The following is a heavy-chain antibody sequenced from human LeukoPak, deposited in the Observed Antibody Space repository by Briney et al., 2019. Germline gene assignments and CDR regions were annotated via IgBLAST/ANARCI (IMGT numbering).Heavy chain of an antibody. J-gene: IGHJ4*02. V-gene: IGHV1-2*02. Sequence: ASVKVSCKASGYTFTDYYMHWVRQAPGRGFEWMGWINPNDGATNYAQKFQGRVTMTRDTSISTAHMEVSRLRSDDTAVYYCARANFLYCSSSTCLFDYWGQGTLVTVSS. CDR1: GYTFTDYY. CDR3: ARANFLYCSSSTCLFDY. CDR2: INPNDGAT. D-gene: IGHD2-2*01.